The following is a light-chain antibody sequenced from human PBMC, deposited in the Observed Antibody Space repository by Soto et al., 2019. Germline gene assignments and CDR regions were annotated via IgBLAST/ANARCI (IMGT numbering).Light chain of an antibody. J-gene: IGKJ2*01. V-gene: IGKV3-20*01. CDR2: GAS. Sequence: EIVLTQSPGTLSLSPGERATLSCRASQSVSSSLARYQQKSGQPPRLLIYGASTRLTGIPDRFSGSGSGTDFTLTISGLEPEDFAVYYCQQYETSPDTFGQGTKLEIK. CDR1: QSVSSS. CDR3: QQYETSPDT.